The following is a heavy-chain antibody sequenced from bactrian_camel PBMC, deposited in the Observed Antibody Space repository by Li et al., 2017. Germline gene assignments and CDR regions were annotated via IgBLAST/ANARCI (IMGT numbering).Heavy chain of an antibody. CDR1: GFSSSNNY. CDR2: IHSDGSKI. CDR3: AASVIGSAYQH. Sequence: HVQLVESGGGSVQPGGSLRLSCAASGFSSSNNYMSWVRQAPGKGLEWVSGIHSDGSKIFYTESVKGRFTISRDNAKSTVYLQMNSLKSEDTALYFCAASVIGSAYQHWGQGTQVTVS. V-gene: IGHV3-2*01. J-gene: IGHJ4*01. D-gene: IGHD2*01.